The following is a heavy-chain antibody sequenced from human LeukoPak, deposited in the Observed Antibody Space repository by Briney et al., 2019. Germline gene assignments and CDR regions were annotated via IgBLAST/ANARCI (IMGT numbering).Heavy chain of an antibody. CDR2: IYTSGST. Sequence: SETLSLTCTVSGGSISSYYWSWIRQPAGKGLEWIGRIYTSGSTKYKPSLKSRITMSVDTSKNQFSLKLSSVTAADTAVYYCARFYGMALQAFDIWGQGTMVTVSS. J-gene: IGHJ3*02. D-gene: IGHD3-9*01. CDR3: ARFYGMALQAFDI. CDR1: GGSISSYY. V-gene: IGHV4-4*07.